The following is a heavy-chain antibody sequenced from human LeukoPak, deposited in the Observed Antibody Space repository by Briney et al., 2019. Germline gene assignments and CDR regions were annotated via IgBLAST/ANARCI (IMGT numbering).Heavy chain of an antibody. V-gene: IGHV4-38-2*02. J-gene: IGHJ4*02. CDR1: GYSISSGYY. Sequence: SETLSLTCTVSGYSISSGYYWGWIRQPPGKGLEWIGSIYHSGSTYYNPSLKSRVTISVDTSKNQFSLKLSSVTAADTAVYYCAREHEMAAAGRGVFDYWGQGTLVTVSS. CDR3: AREHEMAAAGRGVFDY. D-gene: IGHD6-13*01. CDR2: IYHSGST.